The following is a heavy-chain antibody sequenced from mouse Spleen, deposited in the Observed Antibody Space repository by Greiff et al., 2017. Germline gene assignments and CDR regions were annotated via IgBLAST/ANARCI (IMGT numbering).Heavy chain of an antibody. CDR2: IDPSDSYT. Sequence: QVQLQQPGAELVMPGASVKLSCKASGYTFTSYWMHWVKQRPGQGLEWIGEIDPSDSYTNYNQKFKGKATLTVDKSSSTAYMQLSSLTSEDSAVYYCARNYYGSLFAYWGQGTLVTVSA. J-gene: IGHJ3*01. CDR3: ARNYYGSLFAY. V-gene: IGHV1-69*01. CDR1: GYTFTSYW. D-gene: IGHD1-1*01.